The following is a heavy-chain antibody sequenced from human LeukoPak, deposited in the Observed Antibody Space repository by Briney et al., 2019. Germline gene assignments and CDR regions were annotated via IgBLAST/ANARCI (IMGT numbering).Heavy chain of an antibody. CDR3: ARRGRSSTRYFDY. V-gene: IGHV4-4*08. CDR2: VYNSVIT. J-gene: IGHJ4*02. Sequence: SETLSLTCTVSGDSIGSDYWSWIRQSPEKGLEWIAYVYNSVITNYNPSLKSRVTISVDTSKNQFSLKLSSVTAADTAVYYCARRGRSSTRYFDYWGQGTLVTVSS. D-gene: IGHD2-2*01. CDR1: GDSIGSDY.